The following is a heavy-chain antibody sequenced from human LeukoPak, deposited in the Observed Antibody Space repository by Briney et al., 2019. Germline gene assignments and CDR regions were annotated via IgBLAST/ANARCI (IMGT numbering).Heavy chain of an antibody. CDR1: GFTFSDHY. D-gene: IGHD5-18*01. V-gene: IGHV3-72*01. J-gene: IGHJ4*02. CDR2: IRDKANSYTT. CDR3: ARGTRYSYDY. Sequence: PGGSLRLSCAASGFTFSDHYMDWVRQAPRKGLEWVGRIRDKANSYTTEYAAPVKGRFTISRDASKNSLYLQMNSLKTEDTAVYCCARGTRYSYDYWGQGTLVTVSS.